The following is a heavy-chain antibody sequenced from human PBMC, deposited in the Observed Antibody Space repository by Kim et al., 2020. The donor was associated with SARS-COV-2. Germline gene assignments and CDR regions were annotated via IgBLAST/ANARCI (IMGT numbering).Heavy chain of an antibody. J-gene: IGHJ4*02. Sequence: YETAYSASVKGRFTISRDDSQNTAYLQMSSLKTEDTAVYYCSRQTVSCHDYWGQGTLVTVSS. D-gene: IGHD2-2*01. CDR2: YET. V-gene: IGHV3-73*01. CDR3: SRQTVSCHDY.